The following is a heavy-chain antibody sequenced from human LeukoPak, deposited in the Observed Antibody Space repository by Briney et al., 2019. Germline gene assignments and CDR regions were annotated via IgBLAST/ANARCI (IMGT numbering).Heavy chain of an antibody. J-gene: IGHJ6*02. CDR1: GGTFSSYA. CDR3: ARDSGYSYGYGYYYYGMDV. Sequence: SVKVSCKASGGTFSSYAISWVRQAPGQGLEWMGRIIPILGIANYAQKFQGRVTITADKSTSTAHMELSSLRSEDTAVYYCARDSGYSYGYGYYYYGMDVWGQGTTVTVSS. V-gene: IGHV1-69*04. CDR2: IIPILGIA. D-gene: IGHD5-18*01.